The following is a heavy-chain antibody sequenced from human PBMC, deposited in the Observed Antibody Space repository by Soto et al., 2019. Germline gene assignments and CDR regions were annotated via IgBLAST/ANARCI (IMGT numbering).Heavy chain of an antibody. Sequence: QVQLQESGPGLVKPSETLSLTCTVSGGSVSSGSYYWSWIRQPPGKGLEWIGYIYYSGSTNYNPSLKSRLTLSVDTTKHQSSLKQSSVTAADTAVYYCASDKGVVRVRGVSLGWFDPWGQGTLVTVSS. D-gene: IGHD3-10*01. V-gene: IGHV4-61*01. CDR1: GGSVSSGSYY. CDR3: ASDKGVVRVRGVSLGWFDP. J-gene: IGHJ5*02. CDR2: IYYSGST.